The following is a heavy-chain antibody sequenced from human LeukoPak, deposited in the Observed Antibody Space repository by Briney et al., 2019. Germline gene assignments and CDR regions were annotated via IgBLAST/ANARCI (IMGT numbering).Heavy chain of an antibody. CDR1: GGSFSGYY. Sequence: SETLSLTCAVYGGSFSGYYWSWIRRPPGKGLEWIGEINHSGSTNYNPSLKSRVTISVDTSKNQFSLKLSSVTAADTAVYYCARSCSGGSCYSNAFDIWGQGTMVTVSS. D-gene: IGHD2-15*01. CDR2: INHSGST. V-gene: IGHV4-34*01. CDR3: ARSCSGGSCYSNAFDI. J-gene: IGHJ3*02.